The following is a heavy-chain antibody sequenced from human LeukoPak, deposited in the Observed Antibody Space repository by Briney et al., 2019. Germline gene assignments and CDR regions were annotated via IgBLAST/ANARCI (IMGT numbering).Heavy chain of an antibody. J-gene: IGHJ4*02. CDR2: INTDGTVT. V-gene: IGHV3-74*01. CDR3: ATKQWLAPPPDS. Sequence: GGSLRLSCAASGFTFSKYWMLWVRQAPGKGLESASRINTDGTVTTYADSVKGRFTVSRDNADNTMFLQMNSVRDEDTAVYYCATKQWLAPPPDSWGQGTPVTVSS. D-gene: IGHD6-19*01. CDR1: GFTFSKYW.